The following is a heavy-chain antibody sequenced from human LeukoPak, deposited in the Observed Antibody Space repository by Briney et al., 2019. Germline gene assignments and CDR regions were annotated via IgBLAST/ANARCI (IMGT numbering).Heavy chain of an antibody. V-gene: IGHV4-30-2*06. D-gene: IGHD3-9*01. Sequence: SQTLSLTCAVSGGSISSDSYSWPWIRQSPPKGLEWIVYVYHSGSAYYNPSFESRVTMSADRSKNQFSLKLSSVTAADTAVYYCARVHYDVLTGYLGGMDVWGKGTTVTVSS. CDR1: GGSISSDSYS. CDR3: ARVHYDVLTGYLGGMDV. CDR2: VYHSGSA. J-gene: IGHJ6*04.